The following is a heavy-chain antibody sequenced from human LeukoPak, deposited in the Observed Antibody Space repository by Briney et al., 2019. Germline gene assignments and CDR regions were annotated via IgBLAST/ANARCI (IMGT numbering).Heavy chain of an antibody. V-gene: IGHV3-74*01. D-gene: IGHD3/OR15-3a*01. Sequence: GGSLRLSCAASGFTFSSYWMHWVRQAPGKGLVWVSRINSDGSSTSYADSVKGRFTISRDNAKNTLYLQMNSLRAEDTAVYYCARGEDWDYYFDYWGQGTLVTVSS. CDR3: ARGEDWDYYFDY. J-gene: IGHJ4*02. CDR1: GFTFSSYW. CDR2: INSDGSST.